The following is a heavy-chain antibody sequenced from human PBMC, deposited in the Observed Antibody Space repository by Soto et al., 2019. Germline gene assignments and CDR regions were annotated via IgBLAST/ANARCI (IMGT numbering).Heavy chain of an antibody. Sequence: ASVKVSCKASGYTFTSYAMHWVRQAPGQRLEWMGWINAGNGNTKYSQKFQGRVTITRDTSASTAYMGLSSLRSEDTAVYYCARDIPGIAVADYWGQGTLVTVSS. CDR2: INAGNGNT. CDR1: GYTFTSYA. CDR3: ARDIPGIAVADY. J-gene: IGHJ4*02. V-gene: IGHV1-3*01. D-gene: IGHD6-19*01.